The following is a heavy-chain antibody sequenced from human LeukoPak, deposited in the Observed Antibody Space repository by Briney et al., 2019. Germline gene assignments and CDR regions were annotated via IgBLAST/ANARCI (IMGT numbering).Heavy chain of an antibody. D-gene: IGHD4-23*01. CDR3: ARQGGGNTWFDP. CDR2: IHYSGST. CDR1: GGSITSSY. V-gene: IGHV4-59*01. Sequence: SETLTLTCTVSGGSITSSYWNWIRQPPGKGLEWIGYIHYSGSTKYNPSLKSRVTISVDPSKIQFSLNLSPVTAADTGVYYCARQGGGNTWFDPWGQGTLVTVSS. J-gene: IGHJ5*02.